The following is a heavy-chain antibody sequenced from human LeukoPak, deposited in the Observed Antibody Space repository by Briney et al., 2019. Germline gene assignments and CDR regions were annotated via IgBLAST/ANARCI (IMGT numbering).Heavy chain of an antibody. D-gene: IGHD3-3*01. CDR3: ARGLRYITIFGVSDAFDI. Sequence: PSETLSLTCAVYGGSFSGYCWSWIRQPPGKGLEWIGEINHSGSTNYNPSLKSRVTISVDTSKNQFSLKLSSVTAADTAVYYCARGLRYITIFGVSDAFDIWGQGTMVTVSS. CDR2: INHSGST. J-gene: IGHJ3*02. CDR1: GGSFSGYC. V-gene: IGHV4-34*01.